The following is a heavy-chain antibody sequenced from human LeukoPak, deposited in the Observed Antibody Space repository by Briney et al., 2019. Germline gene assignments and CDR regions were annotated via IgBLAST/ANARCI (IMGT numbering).Heavy chain of an antibody. CDR2: VNSDGSST. CDR1: GFTFSSHW. V-gene: IGHV3-74*01. Sequence: GGSLRLSCAASGFTFSSHWMHWVRQAPGKGLVWVSRVNSDGSSTSYAASVEGRFTISRDNAKNTLYLRMNSLRDEDTAVYYCARDSRSSGLTVDYWGQGALVTVSS. J-gene: IGHJ4*02. CDR3: ARDSRSSGLTVDY. D-gene: IGHD6-19*01.